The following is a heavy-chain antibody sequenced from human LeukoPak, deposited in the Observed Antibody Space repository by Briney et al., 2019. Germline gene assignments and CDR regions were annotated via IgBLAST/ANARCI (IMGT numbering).Heavy chain of an antibody. CDR2: IYYSGST. J-gene: IGHJ4*02. D-gene: IGHD4-23*01. CDR3: ARLYGGNRSFDY. Sequence: PSGTLSLTCTVSGGSISSYYWSWIRQPPGKGLEWIGYIYYSGSTNYNPSLKSRVTISVDTSKNQFSLKLSSVTAADTAVYYCARLYGGNRSFDYWGQGTLVTVSS. CDR1: GGSISSYY. V-gene: IGHV4-59*01.